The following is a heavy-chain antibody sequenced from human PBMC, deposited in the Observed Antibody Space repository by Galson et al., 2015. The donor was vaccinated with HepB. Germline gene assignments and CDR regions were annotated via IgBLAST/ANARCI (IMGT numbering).Heavy chain of an antibody. D-gene: IGHD6-6*01. V-gene: IGHV5-10-1*01. CDR1: GYSFTSYW. CDR2: IDPSDSYT. J-gene: IGHJ4*02. Sequence: QSGAEVKKPGESLRISCKGSGYSFTSYWISWVRQMPGKGLEWMGRIDPSDSYTNYSPSFQGHVTISADKSISTAYLQWSSLKASDTAMYYCASRIIEYSSSHQKFVDYWGQGTLVTVSS. CDR3: ASRIIEYSSSHQKFVDY.